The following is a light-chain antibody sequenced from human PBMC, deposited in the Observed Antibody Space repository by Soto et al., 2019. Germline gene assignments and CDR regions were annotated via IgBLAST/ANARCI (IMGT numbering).Light chain of an antibody. V-gene: IGLV2-14*01. CDR1: SSDVGGYKY. J-gene: IGLJ3*02. CDR2: EVT. CDR3: SSYTSNTTLVV. Sequence: QSVLTQPASVSGSPGQSITISCTGTSSDVGGYKYVFWYQQHPGKAPKLMIYEVTNRPSGVSNRFSGSKSGNTASLTISALQAEDEADYYCSSYTSNTTLVVFGGGTKLTV.